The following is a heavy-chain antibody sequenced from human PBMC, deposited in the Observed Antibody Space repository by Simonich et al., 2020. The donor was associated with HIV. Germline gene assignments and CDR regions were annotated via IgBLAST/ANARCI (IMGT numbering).Heavy chain of an antibody. CDR3: ARNYGDYGVYWFDP. CDR2: IYYSGST. J-gene: IGHJ5*02. Sequence: QLQLQESGPGLVKPSETLSLTCTVSGGSISSSSYYWGWIRQPPGKGLVWIGSIYYSGSTYYNPPIKSRDTISVDTSKNHFSLKLISVTAADTAVYYCARNYGDYGVYWFDPWGQGTLVTVSS. V-gene: IGHV4-39*01. D-gene: IGHD4-17*01. CDR1: GGSISSSSYY.